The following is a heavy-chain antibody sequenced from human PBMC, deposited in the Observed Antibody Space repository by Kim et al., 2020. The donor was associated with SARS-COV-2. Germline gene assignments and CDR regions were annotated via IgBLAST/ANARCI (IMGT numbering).Heavy chain of an antibody. J-gene: IGHJ4*02. Sequence: GGSLRLSCAASGFTFSSYAMSWVRQAPGKGLEWVSAISGSGGSTYYADSVKGRFTISRDNSKNTLYLQMNSLRAEDTAVYYCAKAAGMVATTTSWGPNDYWGQGTLVTVSS. CDR1: GFTFSSYA. V-gene: IGHV3-23*01. CDR2: ISGSGGST. CDR3: AKAAGMVATTTSWGPNDY. D-gene: IGHD5-12*01.